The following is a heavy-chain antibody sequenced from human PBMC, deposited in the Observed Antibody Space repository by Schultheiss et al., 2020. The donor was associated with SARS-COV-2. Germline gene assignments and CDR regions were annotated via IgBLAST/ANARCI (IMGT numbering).Heavy chain of an antibody. J-gene: IGHJ4*02. Sequence: GESLKISCAASGFTFSNAWMSWVRQAPGKGLEWVGRIKSKTDGGTTDYAAPVKGRFTISRDDSKNTLYLQMNSLKTEDTAVYYCTTDPSSGWFYYFDYWGQGTLVTVSS. CDR2: IKSKTDGGTT. CDR1: GFTFSNAW. V-gene: IGHV3-15*01. CDR3: TTDPSSGWFYYFDY. D-gene: IGHD6-19*01.